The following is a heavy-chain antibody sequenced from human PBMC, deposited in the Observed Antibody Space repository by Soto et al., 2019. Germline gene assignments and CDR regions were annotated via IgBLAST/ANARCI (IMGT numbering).Heavy chain of an antibody. V-gene: IGHV4-59*08. Sequence: SETLSLTCTVSGASISSSYWSWIRQPPGKGLEWIGYIYNSGSTNYNPSLKSRVTISVDTSKNQFSLKLSSVTAADTAVYYCARRYSYGNFDYWGQGTLVTVSS. D-gene: IGHD5-18*01. CDR1: GASISSSY. J-gene: IGHJ4*02. CDR2: IYNSGST. CDR3: ARRYSYGNFDY.